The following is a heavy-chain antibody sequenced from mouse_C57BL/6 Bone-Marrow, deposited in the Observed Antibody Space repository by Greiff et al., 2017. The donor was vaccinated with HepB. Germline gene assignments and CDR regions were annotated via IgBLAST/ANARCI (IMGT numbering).Heavy chain of an antibody. V-gene: IGHV5-4*01. CDR2: ISDGGSYT. J-gene: IGHJ3*01. CDR3: ARDGVYGNPFAY. Sequence: EVQLVESGGGLVKPGGSLKLSCAASGFTFSSYAMSWVRQTPEKRLEWVATISDGGSYTYYPDNVKGRFTTSRDNAKNNLYLQMSHLKSEDTAMYYCARDGVYGNPFAYWGQGTLVTVSA. D-gene: IGHD2-1*01. CDR1: GFTFSSYA.